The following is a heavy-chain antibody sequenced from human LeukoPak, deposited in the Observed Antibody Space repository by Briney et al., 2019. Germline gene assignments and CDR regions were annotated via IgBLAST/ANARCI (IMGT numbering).Heavy chain of an antibody. D-gene: IGHD6-13*01. CDR2: ISSSSSYI. CDR1: GFTFSSYS. Sequence: GGSLRLSCAASGFTFSSYSMNWVRQAPGKGLEWVSSISSSSSYIYYADSVKGRFTISRDNAKNSLYLQRNSLRAEDTAVYYCARGGGSSSWYLSDYWGQGTLVTVSS. V-gene: IGHV3-21*01. J-gene: IGHJ4*02. CDR3: ARGGGSSSWYLSDY.